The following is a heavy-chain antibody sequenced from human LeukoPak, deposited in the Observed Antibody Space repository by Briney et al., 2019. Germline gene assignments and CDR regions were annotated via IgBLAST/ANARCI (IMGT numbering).Heavy chain of an antibody. V-gene: IGHV4-59*08. D-gene: IGHD6-13*01. CDR3: ARSDSSSFAVDI. J-gene: IGHJ3*02. CDR2: IYYSGST. CDR1: GGSISSYY. Sequence: PSETLSLTCTVSGGSISSYYWSWIRQPPGKGLEWIGYIYYSGSTNYNPSLKSRVTISVDTSKNQFSLKLSSVTAADTAVYYCARSDSSSFAVDIWGQGTMVTVSS.